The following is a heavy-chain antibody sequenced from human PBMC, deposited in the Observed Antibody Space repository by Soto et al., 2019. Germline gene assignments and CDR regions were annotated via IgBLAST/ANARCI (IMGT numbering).Heavy chain of an antibody. V-gene: IGHV4-39*01. D-gene: IGHD6-13*01. J-gene: IGHJ6*02. CDR1: GGSISSSSYY. CDR3: ATKRGSSWGSYYHGMDV. CDR2: IPYSGST. Sequence: SETLSLTCTVSGGSISSSSYYWGWIRQPPGKGLEWIGSIPYSGSTYYNPSLKSRVTISVDTSKNQFSPKLSSVTAADTAVYYCATKRGSSWGSYYHGMDVWGQGTTVT.